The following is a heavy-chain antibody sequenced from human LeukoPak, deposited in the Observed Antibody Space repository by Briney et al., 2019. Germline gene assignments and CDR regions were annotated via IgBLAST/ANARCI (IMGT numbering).Heavy chain of an antibody. Sequence: PSETLSLTCAVSGGSINNGGYSWRWLRQPPGKGLEWIGYIYHSGSTYYNPSLKSRVTISVNRSKNQFSLKLSSVTAADTAVYYCARVRMTTGFSWFDPWGQGTLVTVSS. J-gene: IGHJ5*02. CDR1: GGSINNGGYS. CDR3: ARVRMTTGFSWFDP. CDR2: IYHSGST. D-gene: IGHD4-17*01. V-gene: IGHV4-30-2*01.